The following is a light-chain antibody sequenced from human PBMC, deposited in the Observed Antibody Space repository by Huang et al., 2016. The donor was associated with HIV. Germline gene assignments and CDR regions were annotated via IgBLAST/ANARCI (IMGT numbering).Light chain of an antibody. Sequence: DVVMTQSPLSLPVTLGQPASISCRSSHSLVYSDANTYLNWFQQRPGQSPRRLIYKVCNRDSGVPDRFSGSGSGTDFTLKISRVEAEYVGVYYCMQGTHWPLTFGGGTKVEIK. CDR3: MQGTHWPLT. CDR1: HSLVYSDANTY. V-gene: IGKV2-30*01. CDR2: KVC. J-gene: IGKJ4*01.